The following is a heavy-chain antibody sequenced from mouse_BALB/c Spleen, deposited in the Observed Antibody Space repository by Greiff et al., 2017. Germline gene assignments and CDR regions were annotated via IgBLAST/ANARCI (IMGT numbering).Heavy chain of an antibody. CDR3: AREDYGSFDY. J-gene: IGHJ2*01. CDR2: ISSGSSTI. CDR1: GFTFSSFG. D-gene: IGHD1-2*01. V-gene: IGHV5-17*02. Sequence: EVKLMESGGGLVQPGGSRKLSCAASGFTFSSFGMHWVRQAPEKGLEWVAYISSGSSTIYYADTVKGRFTISRDNPKNTLFLQMTSLRSEDTAMYYCAREDYGSFDYWGQGTTLTVSS.